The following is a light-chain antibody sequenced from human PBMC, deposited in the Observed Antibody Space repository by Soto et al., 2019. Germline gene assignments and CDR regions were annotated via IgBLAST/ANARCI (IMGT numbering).Light chain of an antibody. CDR2: SNN. J-gene: IGLJ2*01. Sequence: QSVLTQPPSASGTPGQRVTISCSGSSSNIGSNTVNWYQQLPGTAPKLLIYSNNQRPLGVPGRFSGSKSGTSASLAISGLQSEDEADYYCAAWDDSLNGVVFGGGTQLTVL. CDR3: AAWDDSLNGVV. CDR1: SSNIGSNT. V-gene: IGLV1-44*01.